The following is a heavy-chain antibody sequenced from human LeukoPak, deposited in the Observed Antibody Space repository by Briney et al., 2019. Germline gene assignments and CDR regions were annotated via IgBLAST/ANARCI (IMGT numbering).Heavy chain of an antibody. CDR2: IGPHSSAT. CDR1: GFTFTDYY. CDR3: AREGNGLLSKDFDY. V-gene: IGHV1-2*02. Sequence: APMKVSCESSGFTFTDYYIHWVRQAPGQGLEWMGYIGPHSSATSSPQEFQGRVTMTRDTSMSTAYMELTRLTSDDTAVYYCAREGNGLLSKDFDYWGQGTLVTVSS. J-gene: IGHJ4*02. D-gene: IGHD2/OR15-2a*01.